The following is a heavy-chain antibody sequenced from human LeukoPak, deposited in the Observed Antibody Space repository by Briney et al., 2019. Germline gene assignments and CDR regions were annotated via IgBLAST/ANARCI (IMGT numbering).Heavy chain of an antibody. V-gene: IGHV3-23*01. CDR3: AKGRCSGGSCRWAFDY. J-gene: IGHJ4*02. Sequence: GRSLRLSCAASGFTFSSYAMSWVRQAPGKGLEWASAFSGSGDITYYADSVKGRFTISRDNSKNTLYLQMNSLRAEDTAVYYCAKGRCSGGSCRWAFDYWGQGTLVTVSS. CDR2: FSGSGDIT. D-gene: IGHD2-15*01. CDR1: GFTFSSYA.